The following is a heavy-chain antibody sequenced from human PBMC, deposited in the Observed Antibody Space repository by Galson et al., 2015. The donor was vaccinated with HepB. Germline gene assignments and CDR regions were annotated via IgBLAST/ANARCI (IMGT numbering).Heavy chain of an antibody. CDR3: ARGADYYDSSAQPFDY. D-gene: IGHD3-22*01. CDR1: GFTVSSNY. J-gene: IGHJ4*02. Sequence: SLRLSCAASGFTVSSNYMSWVRQAPGKGLEWVSVIYSGGSTYYADSVKGRFTISRHNSKNTLYLQMNSLRAEDTAVYYCARGADYYDSSAQPFDYWGQGTLVTVSS. V-gene: IGHV3-53*04. CDR2: IYSGGST.